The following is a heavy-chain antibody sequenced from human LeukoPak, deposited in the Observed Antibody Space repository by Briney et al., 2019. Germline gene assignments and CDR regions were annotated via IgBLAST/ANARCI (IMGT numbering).Heavy chain of an antibody. Sequence: GGSLRLSCAASGFTFSSYDMHWVRQATGKGLEWVSAIGTAGDTYYPGSVKGRFTISRENAKNSLYLQMNSLRAEDTAVYYCAIIRTSVGAGDYWGQGTLVTVSS. D-gene: IGHD1-26*01. J-gene: IGHJ4*02. CDR3: AIIRTSVGAGDY. CDR1: GFTFSSYD. CDR2: IGTAGDT. V-gene: IGHV3-13*01.